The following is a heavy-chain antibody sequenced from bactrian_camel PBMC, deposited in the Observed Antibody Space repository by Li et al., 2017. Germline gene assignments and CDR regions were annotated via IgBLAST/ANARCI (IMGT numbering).Heavy chain of an antibody. Sequence: VQLVESGGGSVQAGGSLRLSCAASDYMAGTLCMGWFRQAPGKEREGVATTYSGDGSTYYADAVKGRFTVSRDNAKKMVYLQMNSLKPEDTAMYYCAADWSGTYACRSRAIGAPDFAYLGQGTQVTVS. V-gene: IGHV3S40*01. CDR2: TYSGDGST. CDR1: DYMAGTLC. CDR3: AADWSGTYACRSRAIGAPDFAY. D-gene: IGHD3*01. J-gene: IGHJ6*01.